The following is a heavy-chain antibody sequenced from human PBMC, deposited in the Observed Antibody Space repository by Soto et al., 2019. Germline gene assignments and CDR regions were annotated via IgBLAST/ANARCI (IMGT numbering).Heavy chain of an antibody. CDR3: AKELVGALYYGMDV. J-gene: IGHJ6*02. V-gene: IGHV3-23*01. CDR2: LSGRGITT. Sequence: GGSLRLSCAASGFTFSDYAMTWVRQAPGKGLEWVSTLSGRGITTYDADFVKGRFTISRDNSKNMLFLQMNSLRVDDTAIYYCAKELVGALYYGMDVWRQGTTVTVSS. D-gene: IGHD2-15*01. CDR1: GFTFSDYA.